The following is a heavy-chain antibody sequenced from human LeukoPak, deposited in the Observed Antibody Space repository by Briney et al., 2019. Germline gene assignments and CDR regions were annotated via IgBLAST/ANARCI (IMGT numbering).Heavy chain of an antibody. Sequence: ASVKVFCKASGYTFTSYGISWVRQAPGQGLEWMGIINPSGGSTSYAQKFQGRVTMTRDMSTSTVYMELSSLRSEDTAVYYCARSPNWNSILGDYWGQGALVTVSS. V-gene: IGHV1-46*01. J-gene: IGHJ4*02. CDR3: ARSPNWNSILGDY. D-gene: IGHD1-1*01. CDR2: INPSGGST. CDR1: GYTFTSYG.